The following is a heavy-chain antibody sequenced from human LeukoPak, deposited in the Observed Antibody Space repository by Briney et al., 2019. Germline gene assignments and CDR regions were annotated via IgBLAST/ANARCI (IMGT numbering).Heavy chain of an antibody. V-gene: IGHV5-51*01. D-gene: IGHD3-22*01. Sequence: GGPLKISCKGSGYSFTSYWIGWVRQMPGKGLEWMGIIYPGDSGTRYSPSFQGQVTISADKSISTAYLQWSSLKASDTAMYYCARRTYYDSSGYYVDYWGQGTLVTVSS. CDR1: GYSFTSYW. CDR3: ARRTYYDSSGYYVDY. J-gene: IGHJ4*02. CDR2: IYPGDSGT.